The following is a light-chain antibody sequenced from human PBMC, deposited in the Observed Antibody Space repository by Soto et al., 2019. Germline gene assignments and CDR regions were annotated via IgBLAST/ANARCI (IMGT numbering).Light chain of an antibody. CDR1: QSVSNW. CDR2: KAS. Sequence: DIQMTQSPSTLSASIGDRVTITCRDSQSVSNWLAWYQQKPGKAPKLLIYKASSLESGVPSTFSGSESGTEFTLTISSLRPDDFATYFCQHYSNYPYTFGQGTNLEIK. V-gene: IGKV1-5*03. CDR3: QHYSNYPYT. J-gene: IGKJ2*01.